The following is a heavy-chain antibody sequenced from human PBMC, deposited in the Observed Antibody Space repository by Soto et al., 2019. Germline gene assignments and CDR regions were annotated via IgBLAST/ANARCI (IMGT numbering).Heavy chain of an antibody. V-gene: IGHV4-31*03. CDR2: IYFSGST. D-gene: IGHD3-22*01. J-gene: IGHJ3*02. CDR1: GASINRGCYY. Sequence: PSETMSLTCTVSGASINRGCYYWSWIRQLPGKGLEWIGYIYFSGSTYYNPSLERRVTISLDTSQDQFSLKLSSVTAADTAAYYCARGLTSITMIVVVRGAFDIWGQGTMVTVSS. CDR3: ARGLTSITMIVVVRGAFDI.